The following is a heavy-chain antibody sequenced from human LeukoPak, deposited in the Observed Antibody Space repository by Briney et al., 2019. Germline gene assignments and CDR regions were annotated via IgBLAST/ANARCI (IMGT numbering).Heavy chain of an antibody. D-gene: IGHD6-19*01. CDR3: ARDTGIAVAATRGAFDI. Sequence: SETLTLTCAVSGGSISSSNWWSWVRQPPGKGLEWIGEIYHSGSTNYNPSLKSRVTISVDKSKNQFSLKLSSVTAADTAMYYCARDTGIAVAATRGAFDIWGQGTMVTVSS. CDR2: IYHSGST. V-gene: IGHV4-4*02. J-gene: IGHJ3*02. CDR1: GGSISSSNW.